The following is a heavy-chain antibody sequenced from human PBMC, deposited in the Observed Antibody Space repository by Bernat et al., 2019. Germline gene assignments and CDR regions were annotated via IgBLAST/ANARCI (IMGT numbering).Heavy chain of an antibody. Sequence: QQQLKESGPRLVKPSETLSLTCTVSGGSISSSAYYWDWIRQPPGKGLEWIGGIYYSGRTYYNPSLRSRVSISVDTSRNHFSVKLSSVTAADTAEYYWARRSSSSPRHWFDPWGQGTLVTVSS. CDR3: ARRSSSSPRHWFDP. CDR2: IYYSGRT. V-gene: IGHV4-39*02. CDR1: GGSISSSAYY. D-gene: IGHD6-6*01. J-gene: IGHJ5*02.